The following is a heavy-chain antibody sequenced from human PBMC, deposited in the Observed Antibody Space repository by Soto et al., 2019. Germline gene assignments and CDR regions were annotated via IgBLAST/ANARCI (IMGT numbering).Heavy chain of an antibody. Sequence: GGSLRLSCAASGFTFISYWMSWVRQAPGKGLEWVANIKQDGSEKYYVDSVKGRFTISRDNAKNSLYLQMNSLRAEDTAVYYCARSDSYNDYWGQGTLVTVSS. CDR1: GFTFISYW. CDR3: ARSDSYNDY. D-gene: IGHD2-21*02. V-gene: IGHV3-7*03. J-gene: IGHJ4*02. CDR2: IKQDGSEK.